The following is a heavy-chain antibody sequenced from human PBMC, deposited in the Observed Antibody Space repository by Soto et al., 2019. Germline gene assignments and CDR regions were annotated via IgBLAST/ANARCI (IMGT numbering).Heavy chain of an antibody. V-gene: IGHV3-48*01. J-gene: IGHJ6*03. D-gene: IGHD7-27*01. Sequence: EVQLVESGGGLVQPGGSLRLSCATSGFILSDCAMNWVRQAPGKGLEWVSYIRSSSSVIDYADSVKGRFTVSRDNARKSLYLQMNSLRAEDTAVYYCARDLSWGSNWYYYMDVWGKGTTVTVSS. CDR3: ARDLSWGSNWYYYMDV. CDR2: IRSSSSVI. CDR1: GFILSDCA.